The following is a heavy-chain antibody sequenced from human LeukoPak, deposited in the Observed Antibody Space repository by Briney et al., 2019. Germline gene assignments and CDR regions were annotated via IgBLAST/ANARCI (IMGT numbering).Heavy chain of an antibody. V-gene: IGHV1-69*06. CDR1: GGTFSSYA. CDR2: IIPIFGTA. D-gene: IGHD3-9*01. Sequence: SVKVSGKASGGTFSSYAISWVRQAPGQGLEWMGGIIPIFGTANYAQKFQGRVTITADKSTSTAYMELSSLRSEDTAVYYCARGRYFDFYAAFDYWGQGTLVTVSS. J-gene: IGHJ4*02. CDR3: ARGRYFDFYAAFDY.